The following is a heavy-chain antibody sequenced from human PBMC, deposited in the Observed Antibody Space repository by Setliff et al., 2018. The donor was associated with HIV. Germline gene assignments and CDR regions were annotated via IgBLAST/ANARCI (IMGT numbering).Heavy chain of an antibody. V-gene: IGHV4-34*01. Sequence: PSETLSLTCAVYGGSFSGYYWSWIRQPPGKGLEWIGEINHSGSTNYNPSLKSRVTISVDTSKKQFSLKLSSVTAADTAVYYCTRAEQQLPYYYYYYGMDVWGQGTTVTVSS. CDR1: GGSFSGYY. CDR2: INHSGST. D-gene: IGHD6-13*01. J-gene: IGHJ6*02. CDR3: TRAEQQLPYYYYYYGMDV.